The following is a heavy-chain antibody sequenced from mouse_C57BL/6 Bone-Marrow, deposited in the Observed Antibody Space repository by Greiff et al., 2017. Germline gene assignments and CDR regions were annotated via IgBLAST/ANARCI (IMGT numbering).Heavy chain of an antibody. CDR1: GFSLTSYA. J-gene: IGHJ1*03. CDR2: IWTGGGT. CDR3: ARGTTVVEGWYFDV. D-gene: IGHD1-1*01. Sequence: VQLKESGPGLVAPSQSLSITCTVSGFSLTSYAISWVRQPPGKGLEWLGVIWTGGGTNYNSALKSRLSISKDNSKSQVFLKMNSLQTDDTARYYCARGTTVVEGWYFDVWGTGTTVTVSS. V-gene: IGHV2-9-1*01.